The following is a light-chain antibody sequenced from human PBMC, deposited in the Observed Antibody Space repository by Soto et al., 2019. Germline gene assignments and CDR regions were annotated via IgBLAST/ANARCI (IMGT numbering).Light chain of an antibody. V-gene: IGLV2-11*01. CDR3: CSYAGSPYV. CDR2: EVS. J-gene: IGLJ1*01. CDR1: SSDVGGYNY. Sequence: QSALTQPSSVSVSPGQSVTISCTGTSSDVGGYNYVSWYQQYPGKAPKLMIYEVSKRPSRVPDRFSGSKSGNTASLTISGVQAEDAADYYCCSYAGSPYVFGTGTKLTVL.